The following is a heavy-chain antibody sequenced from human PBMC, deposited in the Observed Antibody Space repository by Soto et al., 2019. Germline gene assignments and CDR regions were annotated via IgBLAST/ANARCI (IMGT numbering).Heavy chain of an antibody. D-gene: IGHD6-19*01. CDR2: TYYRSKWYN. Sequence: PSQTLLLTCAISGDSVSSNSAAWNWIRQSPSRGFEWLGRTYYRSKWYNDYAVSVKSRITINPDTSKNQFSLQLNSVTPEDTAVYYCARTIGMAGSLHAFDIWGQGTMVTVSS. CDR3: ARTIGMAGSLHAFDI. J-gene: IGHJ3*02. V-gene: IGHV6-1*01. CDR1: GDSVSSNSAA.